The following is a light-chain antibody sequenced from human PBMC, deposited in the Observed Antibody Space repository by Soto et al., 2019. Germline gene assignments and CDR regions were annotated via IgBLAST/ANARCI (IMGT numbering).Light chain of an antibody. CDR2: WAS. V-gene: IGKV4-1*01. Sequence: DIVMTQSPDSLAVSLGERATINCKSSQSVLYSSSNKNYLAWYQQKPGQLPKLLIYWASIRESGVPDGFSGSGSVTDFTLTISSLQAEDVAVCSCQHYYSTPLTVGGGTKVELK. CDR1: QSVLYSSSNKNY. CDR3: QHYYSTPLT. J-gene: IGKJ4*01.